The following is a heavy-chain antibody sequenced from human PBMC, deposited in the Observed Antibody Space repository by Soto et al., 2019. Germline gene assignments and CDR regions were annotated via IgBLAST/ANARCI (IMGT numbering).Heavy chain of an antibody. Sequence: EVQLLESGGGLVQPGRSLRLSCAASGLTFINYGMKWVRQAPGKGLEWVSGIDGTGDSTYYADSVKGRFTISRDNSKNTLYLQMNSLRAEDTAIYYCAGGLDYWGQGTLVTVSS. V-gene: IGHV3-23*01. CDR1: GLTFINYG. CDR3: AGGLDY. J-gene: IGHJ4*02. CDR2: IDGTGDST.